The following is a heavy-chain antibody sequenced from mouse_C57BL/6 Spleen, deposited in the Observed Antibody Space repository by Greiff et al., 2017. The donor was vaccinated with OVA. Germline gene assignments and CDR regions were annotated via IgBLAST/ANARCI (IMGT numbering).Heavy chain of an antibody. CDR3: AREDYDYDPFAY. CDR1: GYAFSSSW. CDR2: IYPGDGDT. D-gene: IGHD2-4*01. J-gene: IGHJ3*01. Sequence: QVQLQQSGPELVKPGASVKISCKASGYAFSSSWMNWVKQRPGKGLEWIGRIYPGDGDTNYNGKFKGKATLTADKSSSTAYMQLSSLTSEDSAVYFCAREDYDYDPFAYWGQGTLVTVSA. V-gene: IGHV1-82*01.